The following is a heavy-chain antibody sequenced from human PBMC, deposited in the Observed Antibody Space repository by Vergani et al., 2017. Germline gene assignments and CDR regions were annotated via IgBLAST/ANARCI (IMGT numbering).Heavy chain of an antibody. CDR3: ARLNGAYMRRSEY. V-gene: IGHV4-39*01. CDR1: GDSFSSCNSY. CDR2: LFYGATA. J-gene: IGHJ4*02. Sequence: QVQLQKSGPELVKPSETLSLTCTVSGDSFSSCNSYWGWVRQPPGKGLEWIGSLFYGATAYYNPSLESRVIISIVTSKNQFSLRLSSVTAADTAVYSCARLNGAYMRRSEYWGQGTLVAVSS. D-gene: IGHD4-17*01.